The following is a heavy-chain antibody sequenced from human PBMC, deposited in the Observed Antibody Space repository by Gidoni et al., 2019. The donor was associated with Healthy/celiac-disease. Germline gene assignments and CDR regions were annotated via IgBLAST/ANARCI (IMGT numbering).Heavy chain of an antibody. V-gene: IGHV3-21*01. CDR1: GFTFSSYS. D-gene: IGHD7-27*01. CDR3: ARDAWGGPYFDY. Sequence: EVQLVESGGGLVKPGGSLRLSCAASGFTFSSYSMNWVRQAPGKGLEWVSSISSSSSYIDYADSVKGRFTISRDNAKNSLYLQMNSLRAEDTAVYYCARDAWGGPYFDYWGQGTLVTVSS. CDR2: ISSSSSYI. J-gene: IGHJ4*02.